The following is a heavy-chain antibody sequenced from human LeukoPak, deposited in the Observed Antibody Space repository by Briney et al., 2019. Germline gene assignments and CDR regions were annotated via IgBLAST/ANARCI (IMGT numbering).Heavy chain of an antibody. CDR3: ARGWAFQTIKYFDY. CDR2: INHSGST. V-gene: IGHV4-34*01. J-gene: IGHJ4*02. Sequence: TSSETLSLTCAVYGGSFSGYYWSWIRQPPGKGLEWIGEINHSGSTNYNPSLKSRVTISVDTSKNQFSLKLGSVTAADTAVYYCARGWAFQTIKYFDYWGQGTLVTVSS. CDR1: GGSFSGYY.